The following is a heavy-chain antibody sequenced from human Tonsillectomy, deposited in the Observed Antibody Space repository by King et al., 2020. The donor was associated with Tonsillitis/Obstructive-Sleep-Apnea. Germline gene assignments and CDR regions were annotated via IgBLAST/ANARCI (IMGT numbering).Heavy chain of an antibody. J-gene: IGHJ4*02. Sequence: QLVVSGPEVKKPGTSVKVSCKASGFTFTSSAVQWVRQARGERLEWIGWIVVGSGNTNYAQKLQERVTITRDMSTSTAYMELSSLCSEDTAVDYCAADRGYGDYARWGQGTLVTVSS. CDR2: IVVGSGNT. CDR3: AADRGYGDYAR. CDR1: GFTFTSSA. V-gene: IGHV1-58*01. D-gene: IGHD4-17*01.